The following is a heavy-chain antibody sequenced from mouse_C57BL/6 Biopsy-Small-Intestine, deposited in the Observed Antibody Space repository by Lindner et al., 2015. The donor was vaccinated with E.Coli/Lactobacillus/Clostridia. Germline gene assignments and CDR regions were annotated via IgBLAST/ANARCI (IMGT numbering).Heavy chain of an antibody. CDR3: ARGLYSSAWSSQDAFDI. CDR2: IIPIFGTV. J-gene: IGHJ3*01. CDR1: GYTFTNYD. Sequence: SVKVSCKASGYTFTNYDINWVRQAPGQGLEWTGGIIPIFGTVKYAQKFQGRVTITADESTSTAYMELSSLRSEDTAVYYCARGLYSSAWSSQDAFDIWGQGTMVTVS. D-gene: IGHD6-1*01. V-gene: IGHV1-39*01.